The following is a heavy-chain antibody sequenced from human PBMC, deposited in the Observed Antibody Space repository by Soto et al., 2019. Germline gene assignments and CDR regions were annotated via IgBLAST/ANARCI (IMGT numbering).Heavy chain of an antibody. CDR1: GFTFSDYA. J-gene: IGHJ4*02. CDR3: TRGCGMAVPIDY. D-gene: IGHD1-26*01. Sequence: GGSLRLSCTVSGFTFSDYAMGWYRQAPGKGLDWVSSISGSGISIYHADSVKGRFTISIDNSKSTLYLQMNSLRADDTAVYYCTRGCGMAVPIDYWGQGALVTVSS. V-gene: IGHV3-23*01. CDR2: ISGSGISI.